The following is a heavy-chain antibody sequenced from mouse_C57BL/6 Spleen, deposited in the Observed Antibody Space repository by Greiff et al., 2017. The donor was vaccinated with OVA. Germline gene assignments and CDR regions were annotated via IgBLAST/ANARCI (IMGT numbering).Heavy chain of an antibody. CDR2: INPNNGGT. V-gene: IGHV1-26*01. D-gene: IGHD2-3*01. CDR1: GYTFTDYY. CDR3: ARGGGYYAFAY. Sequence: VQLQQSGPELVKPGASVKISCKASGYTFTDYYMNWVKQSHGKSLEWIGDINPNNGGTSYNQKFKGKATLTVDKSSSTAYMELRSLTSEDSAVYYCARGGGYYAFAYWGQGTLVTVSA. J-gene: IGHJ3*01.